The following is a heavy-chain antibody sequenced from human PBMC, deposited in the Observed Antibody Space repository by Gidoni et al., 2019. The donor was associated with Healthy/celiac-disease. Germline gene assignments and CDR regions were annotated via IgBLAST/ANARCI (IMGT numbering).Heavy chain of an antibody. CDR3: ASNPRDGYHGGASDY. V-gene: IGHV4-34*01. D-gene: IGHD5-12*01. CDR1: GGSFSGYY. Sequence: VQLQQWGAGLLKPSETLSLTSAVYGGSFSGYYWSSILQHPGKGLEWIGEINHSGSTNYNTSLKSRVTISVDTSKNQFSLKLSSVTAADTAVYYCASNPRDGYHGGASDYWGQGTLVTVSS. CDR2: INHSGST. J-gene: IGHJ4*02.